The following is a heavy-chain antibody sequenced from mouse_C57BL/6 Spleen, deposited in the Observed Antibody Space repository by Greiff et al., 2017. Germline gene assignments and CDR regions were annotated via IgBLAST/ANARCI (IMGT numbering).Heavy chain of an antibody. CDR1: GYTFTSYW. V-gene: IGHV1-69*01. J-gene: IGHJ2*01. Sequence: QVQLQQPGAELVMPGASVKLSCKASGYTFTSYWMHWVKQRPGQGLEWIGEIDPSDSYTNYNQKLKGKSTLTVDKSSSTAYMQLSSLTSEDSAVYYCARSTMVTTVDYWGQGTTLTVSS. CDR2: IDPSDSYT. D-gene: IGHD2-2*01. CDR3: ARSTMVTTVDY.